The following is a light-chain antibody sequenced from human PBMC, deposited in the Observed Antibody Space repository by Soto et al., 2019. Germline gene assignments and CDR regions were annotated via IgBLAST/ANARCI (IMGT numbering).Light chain of an antibody. V-gene: IGKV3-11*01. CDR3: QQRSNWPRT. Sequence: ELVLTQSPATLSLSPGERATLSCRASQSVSSYLAWYKQRPGQAPRLLIYDASNRATGIPARVRGSVSGTDFTLTICSLEPEDFAVYYCQQRSNWPRTFGQGTKVEIK. CDR2: DAS. CDR1: QSVSSY. J-gene: IGKJ1*01.